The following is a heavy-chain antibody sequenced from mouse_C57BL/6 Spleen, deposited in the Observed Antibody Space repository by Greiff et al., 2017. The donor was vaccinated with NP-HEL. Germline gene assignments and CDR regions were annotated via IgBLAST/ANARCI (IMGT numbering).Heavy chain of an antibody. V-gene: IGHV1-74*01. J-gene: IGHJ2*01. D-gene: IGHD1-1*01. CDR2: IHPSDSDT. CDR1: GYTFTSYW. Sequence: QVHVKQPGAELVKPGASVKVSCKASGYTFTSYWMHWVKQRPGQGLEWIGRIHPSDSDTNYNQKFKGKATLTVDKSSSTAYMQLSSLTSEDSAVYYCAILFITTVVAKGYWGQGTTLTVSS. CDR3: AILFITTVVAKGY.